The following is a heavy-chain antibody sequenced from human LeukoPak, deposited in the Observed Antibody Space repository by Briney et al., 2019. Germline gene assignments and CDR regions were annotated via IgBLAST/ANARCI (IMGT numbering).Heavy chain of an antibody. J-gene: IGHJ5*02. CDR2: IYPGDSDT. V-gene: IGHV5-51*01. D-gene: IGHD3-10*01. Sequence: GGSLKISCKGSGYSFTSYWIGWVRQMPGKGLEWMGIIYPGDSDTRYSPSFQGQVTISADKSISTAYLQWSSLKASDTAMYYCARHAGFSPPTTYYYGSGSYYTWFDPWGQGTLVTVSS. CDR1: GYSFTSYW. CDR3: ARHAGFSPPTTYYYGSGSYYTWFDP.